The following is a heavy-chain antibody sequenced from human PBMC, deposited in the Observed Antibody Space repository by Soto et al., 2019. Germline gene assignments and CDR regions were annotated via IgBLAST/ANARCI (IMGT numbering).Heavy chain of an antibody. D-gene: IGHD2-15*01. V-gene: IGHV3-30*18. CDR1: GFTFSSYG. CDR2: ISYDGSNK. CDR3: AKPQVVVAATGYFDY. Sequence: GESLKISCAASGFTFSSYGMHWVRQAPGKGLEWVAVISYDGSNKYYADSVKGRFTISRDNSKNTLYLQMNSLRAEDTAVYYCAKPQVVVAATGYFDYWGQGTLVTVSS. J-gene: IGHJ4*02.